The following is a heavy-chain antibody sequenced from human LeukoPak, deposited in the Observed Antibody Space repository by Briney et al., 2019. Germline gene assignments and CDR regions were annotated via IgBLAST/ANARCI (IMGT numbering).Heavy chain of an antibody. D-gene: IGHD2-2*01. Sequence: GGSLRLSCAASGFTFSSYSMSWVRQAPGKGLEWVANIKQDGSEKYYVDSVKGRFTISRDNAKNSLYLQMNSLRAEDTAVYYCARLKLLWSNYFDYWGQGTLVTVSS. J-gene: IGHJ4*02. CDR2: IKQDGSEK. CDR1: GFTFSSYS. CDR3: ARLKLLWSNYFDY. V-gene: IGHV3-7*01.